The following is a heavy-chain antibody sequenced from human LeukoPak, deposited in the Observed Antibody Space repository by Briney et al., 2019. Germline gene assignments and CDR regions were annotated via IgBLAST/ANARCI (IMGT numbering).Heavy chain of an antibody. CDR1: GFTFSNAW. J-gene: IGHJ4*02. V-gene: IGHV3-15*01. Sequence: GGSLRLSCAASGFTFSNAWMSWVRQAPGKGLEWVGRIKSKTDGGTTDYAAPVKGRFTISRDDSKNTLYLQMNSLKTEDTAVYYCTTGAATFSPDYFDYWGQGTLVTVSS. CDR2: IKSKTDGGTT. D-gene: IGHD2-15*01. CDR3: TTGAATFSPDYFDY.